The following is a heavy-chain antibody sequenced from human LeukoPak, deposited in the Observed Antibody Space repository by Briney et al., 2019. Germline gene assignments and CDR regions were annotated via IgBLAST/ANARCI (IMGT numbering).Heavy chain of an antibody. V-gene: IGHV4-61*01. Sequence: SETLSLTCTVSGGSISSSSYYWSWIRQPPGKGLEWIGYIYSSGSASYNPSLKSRVTMSVDTSKNQFSLKLTSVTAADTTVYYCARGIAPGRGSPDYWGQGTLVTVSS. J-gene: IGHJ4*02. CDR2: IYSSGSA. D-gene: IGHD2-15*01. CDR3: ARGIAPGRGSPDY. CDR1: GGSISSSSYY.